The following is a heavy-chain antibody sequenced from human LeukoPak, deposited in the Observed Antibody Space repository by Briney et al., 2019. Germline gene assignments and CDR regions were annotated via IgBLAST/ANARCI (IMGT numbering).Heavy chain of an antibody. CDR3: ARVVAAIDDAFDI. CDR2: IYYSGSA. CDR1: GSSVNSGTYY. J-gene: IGHJ3*02. Sequence: SETLSLTCTVSGSSVNSGTYYWGWIRQPPGKGLEWIGDIYYSGSAYYNPSLKSRVTMSVDTSKNQFSLKLSSVTAADTAVYYCARVVAAIDDAFDIWGQGTMVTVSS. V-gene: IGHV4-39*07. D-gene: IGHD2-2*01.